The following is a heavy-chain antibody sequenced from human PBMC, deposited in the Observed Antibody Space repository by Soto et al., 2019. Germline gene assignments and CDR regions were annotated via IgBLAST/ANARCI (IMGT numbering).Heavy chain of an antibody. D-gene: IGHD6-13*01. CDR1: GYTFTGYY. Sequence: ASVKVSCKASGYTFTGYYMHWVRQAPGQGLEWMGWINPNSGGTNYAQKFQGRVTMTRDTSISTAYMELSRLRSDDTAVYYCARELKYSSSWYPGNYYYYGMDVWGQGTTVTVS. J-gene: IGHJ6*02. CDR2: INPNSGGT. V-gene: IGHV1-2*02. CDR3: ARELKYSSSWYPGNYYYYGMDV.